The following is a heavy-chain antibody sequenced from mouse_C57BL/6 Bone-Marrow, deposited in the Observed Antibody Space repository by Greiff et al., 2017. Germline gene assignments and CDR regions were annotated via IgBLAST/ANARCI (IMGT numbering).Heavy chain of an antibody. V-gene: IGHV1-53*01. D-gene: IGHD4-1*01. Sequence: QVQLQQPGTELVQPGASVKLSCKASGYTFTSYWMHWVKQRPGQGLEWLGNINPSNGGTNYNEKFKSKATLTVDKASSTAYMPLSSLTSEDSAVYYCARWDWVDGFAYWGQGTLVTVSA. CDR2: INPSNGGT. CDR3: ARWDWVDGFAY. J-gene: IGHJ3*01. CDR1: GYTFTSYW.